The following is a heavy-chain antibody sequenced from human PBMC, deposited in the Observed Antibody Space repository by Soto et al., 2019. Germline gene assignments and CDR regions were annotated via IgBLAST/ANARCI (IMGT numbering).Heavy chain of an antibody. V-gene: IGHV4-39*01. CDR3: ARLVARYSVYEVREAADF. Sequence: SQTLSLTCSVSGGSMSDTSYFWGWIRQPPGKGMEWSGYVSDSGNTFYNPSHKNPGTISVDTSKNKFSLNMTSVNAAETAAYYCARLVARYSVYEVREAADFWAQGTLVIFSS. J-gene: IGHJ4*02. CDR1: GGSMSDTSYF. D-gene: IGHD5-12*01. CDR2: VSDSGNT.